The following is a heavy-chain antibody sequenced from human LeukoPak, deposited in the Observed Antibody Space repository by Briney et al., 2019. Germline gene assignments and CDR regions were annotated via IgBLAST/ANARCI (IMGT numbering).Heavy chain of an antibody. J-gene: IGHJ3*02. CDR2: IIPIFGTA. V-gene: IGHV1-69*13. Sequence: SVKVSCKASGGTFSSYAISWVRQAPGQGLEWMGGIIPIFGTANYAQKFQGRVTITADESTSTAYMELSSLRSEDTAVYYCARGVTMIVVATPDDAFDIWAQGTMVTVSS. D-gene: IGHD3-22*01. CDR3: ARGVTMIVVATPDDAFDI. CDR1: GGTFSSYA.